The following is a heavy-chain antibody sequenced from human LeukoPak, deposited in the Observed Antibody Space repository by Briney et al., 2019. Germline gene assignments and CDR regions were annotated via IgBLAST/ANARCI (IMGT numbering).Heavy chain of an antibody. Sequence: PGGSLRLSCTTSGFTFSNYWMHWVRQAPGKGLVWVSRINSDGSSTTYADSVKGRFTISRDNAKNSLYLQMNSLGAEDTAVYYCARPYDTRGYFPDYWGQGTLVTVSS. CDR3: ARPYDTRGYFPDY. CDR1: GFTFSNYW. J-gene: IGHJ4*02. D-gene: IGHD3-22*01. CDR2: INSDGSST. V-gene: IGHV3-74*01.